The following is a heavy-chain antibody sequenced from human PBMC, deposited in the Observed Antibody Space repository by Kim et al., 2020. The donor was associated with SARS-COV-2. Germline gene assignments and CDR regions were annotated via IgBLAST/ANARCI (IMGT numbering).Heavy chain of an antibody. D-gene: IGHD3-22*01. Sequence: SGPTLVNPTQTLTLTCTFSGFSLSTSGVGVGWIRQPPGKALEWLALTYWDDDKRYSPSLKSRLTITKDTSKNQVVLIMTNMDPVDTATYYCAHVEYYYDRSGSIDAFDFWGQGTMVTVSS. CDR3: AHVEYYYDRSGSIDAFDF. J-gene: IGHJ3*01. V-gene: IGHV2-5*02. CDR1: GFSLSTSGVG. CDR2: TYWDDDK.